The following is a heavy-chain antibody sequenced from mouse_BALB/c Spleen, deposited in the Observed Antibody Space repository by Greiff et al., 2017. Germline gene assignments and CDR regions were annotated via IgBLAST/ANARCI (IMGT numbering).Heavy chain of an antibody. CDR2: IDPGSGGT. J-gene: IGHJ3*01. Sequence: VQLQQSGAELVRPGASVKLSCTALGYTFTDYEMHWVKQTPVHGLEWIGAIDPGSGGTAYNQKFKGKATLTADKSSSTAYMQLSSLTSEDSAVYYCKRGEGSKRWWFAYWGQGTLVTVSA. CDR1: GYTFTDYE. V-gene: IGHV1-15*01. CDR3: KRGEGSKRWWFAY. D-gene: IGHD1-1*02.